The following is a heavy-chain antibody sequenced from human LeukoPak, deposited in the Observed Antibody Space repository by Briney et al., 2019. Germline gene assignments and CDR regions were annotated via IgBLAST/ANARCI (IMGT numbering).Heavy chain of an antibody. J-gene: IGHJ4*02. CDR1: GFTFSSYG. Sequence: PGGSLRLSCAASGFTFSSYGMHWVRQAPGRGLEWVAFIRYDGSNKYYADSVKGRFTISRDNSKNTLYLQMNSLRAEDTAVYYCAKGPDYGDYPDYWGQGTLVTVSS. CDR2: IRYDGSNK. D-gene: IGHD4-17*01. V-gene: IGHV3-30*02. CDR3: AKGPDYGDYPDY.